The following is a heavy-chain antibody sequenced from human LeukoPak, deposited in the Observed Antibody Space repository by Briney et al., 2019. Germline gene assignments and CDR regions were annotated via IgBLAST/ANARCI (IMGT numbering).Heavy chain of an antibody. Sequence: GGSLRLSCAASEFTFSSYSMNWVRQAPGKGLEGVSYVTNSGNSKNYADSVKGRFTISRDNTKNSLYLQMNGLRAEDTAVYYCARTRRSGYLTFDYWGQGILVTVSS. CDR2: VTNSGNSK. CDR3: ARTRRSGYLTFDY. J-gene: IGHJ4*02. V-gene: IGHV3-48*01. CDR1: EFTFSSYS. D-gene: IGHD3-22*01.